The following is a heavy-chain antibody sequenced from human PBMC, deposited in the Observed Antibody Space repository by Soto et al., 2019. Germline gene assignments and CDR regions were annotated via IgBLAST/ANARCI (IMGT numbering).Heavy chain of an antibody. J-gene: IGHJ4*02. D-gene: IGHD3-22*01. Sequence: QVQVVESGGGVVQPGMSLGLSCAASGFSLSNYGMHWVRQAPGTGLEWVAAMSYGGDNKDYADSVKGRFSISKDNSKNTLYLPMNSLGAEDTAVYYCARGVNTSNYASSGFDFWGQGTLVTIAS. CDR2: MSYGGDNK. CDR1: GFSLSNYG. V-gene: IGHV3-30*03. CDR3: ARGVNTSNYASSGFDF.